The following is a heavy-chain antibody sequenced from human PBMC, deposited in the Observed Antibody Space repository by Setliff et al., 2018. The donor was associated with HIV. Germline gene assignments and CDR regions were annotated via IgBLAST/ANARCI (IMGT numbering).Heavy chain of an antibody. J-gene: IGHJ3*02. CDR2: IHHGGTT. Sequence: TLSLTCAVSGDSLSSSNWWNWVRQPPGKGLEWIGEIHHGGTTNYNPSLKSRLSILLDKSNNQLSLKVTSVTAADTAVYYCARDTNYGDNIWAFDMWGQGTKVTGSS. CDR3: ARDTNYGDNIWAFDM. D-gene: IGHD4-17*01. CDR1: GDSLSSSNW. V-gene: IGHV4-4*02.